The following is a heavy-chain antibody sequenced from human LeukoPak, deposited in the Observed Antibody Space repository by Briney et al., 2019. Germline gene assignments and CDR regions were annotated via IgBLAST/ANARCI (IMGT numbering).Heavy chain of an antibody. V-gene: IGHV4-61*02. CDR1: GGSISSGSYY. D-gene: IGHD2-2*01. J-gene: IGHJ4*02. Sequence: PSETLSLTCTVSGGSISSGSYYWSWIRQPAGKGLEWIGRIYTSGSTNYNPSLKSRVTISVDMSKNQFSLKLSSVTAADTAVYYCARIPVVVPEHFDYWGQGTLVTVSS. CDR2: IYTSGST. CDR3: ARIPVVVPEHFDY.